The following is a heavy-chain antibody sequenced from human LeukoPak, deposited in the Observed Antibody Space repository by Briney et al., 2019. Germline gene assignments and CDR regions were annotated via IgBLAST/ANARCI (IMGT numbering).Heavy chain of an antibody. CDR1: GGTFSSYA. CDR2: IIPIFGIA. Sequence: SVKVSCKASGGTFSSYAISWVRQAPGQGPEWMGRIIPIFGIANYAQKFQGRVTITADKSTSTAYMELSSLRSEDTAVYYCARDFYDSPTFDPWGQGTLVTVSS. V-gene: IGHV1-69*04. D-gene: IGHD3-16*01. J-gene: IGHJ5*02. CDR3: ARDFYDSPTFDP.